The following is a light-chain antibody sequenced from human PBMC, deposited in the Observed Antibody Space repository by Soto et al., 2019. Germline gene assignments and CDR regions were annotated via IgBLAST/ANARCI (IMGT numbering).Light chain of an antibody. CDR2: QNN. J-gene: IGLJ2*01. CDR1: KLGEKY. CDR3: QAWDTSVV. Sequence: SYELTQPPSVSVSPGQTASITCSGHKLGEKYACWYQQKTGQSPVLVIYQNNKRPSGIPERFSGSNSGNTATLTISGTQALDEADYYCQAWDTSVVFGGGTKLTVL. V-gene: IGLV3-1*01.